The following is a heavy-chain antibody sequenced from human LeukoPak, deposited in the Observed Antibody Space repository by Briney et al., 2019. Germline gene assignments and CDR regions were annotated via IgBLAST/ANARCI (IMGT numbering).Heavy chain of an antibody. CDR3: ASSYGDYVNFDY. Sequence: GSSVKVSCKASGGTFSSYAISWVRQAPGQGLEWMGGIIPILGTANYAQKFQGRVTITTDESTSTAYMELSSLRSEDTAVYYCASSYGDYVNFDYWGQGTLVTVSS. CDR2: IIPILGTA. CDR1: GGTFSSYA. J-gene: IGHJ4*02. V-gene: IGHV1-69*05. D-gene: IGHD4-17*01.